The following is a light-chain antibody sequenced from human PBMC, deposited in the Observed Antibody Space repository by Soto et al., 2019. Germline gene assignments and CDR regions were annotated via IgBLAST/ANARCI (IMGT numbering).Light chain of an antibody. CDR1: QGVSSN. CDR2: GAS. Sequence: EIVMTRSLATLSVSAGERATLSCRASQGVSSNLAWYQQRPGQAPRLLIYGASTRATGIPARFSGSGSGTEFTLTISSLQSEDFAVYYCQQYNNWPITFGQGTQLEIK. CDR3: QQYNNWPIT. V-gene: IGKV3-15*01. J-gene: IGKJ5*01.